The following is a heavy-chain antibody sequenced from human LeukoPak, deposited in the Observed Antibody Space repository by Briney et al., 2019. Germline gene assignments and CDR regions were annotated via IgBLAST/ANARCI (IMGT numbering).Heavy chain of an antibody. Sequence: PGQSLRLSCAASGFTFSTYTMHWVRQAPGKGLEWVAIISYDGNTEYYADSVKGRFTISRDNSKNTLYLQMNSLRAEDTAVYYCAKTSSYYDILTGYSDYWGQGTLVTVSS. CDR3: AKTSSYYDILTGYSDY. J-gene: IGHJ4*02. CDR1: GFTFSTYT. CDR2: ISYDGNTE. D-gene: IGHD3-9*01. V-gene: IGHV3-30*04.